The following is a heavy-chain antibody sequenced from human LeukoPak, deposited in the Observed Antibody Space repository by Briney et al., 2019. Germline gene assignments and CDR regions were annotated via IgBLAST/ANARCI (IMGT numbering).Heavy chain of an antibody. CDR2: IYSSGST. CDR1: GGSISSYY. J-gene: IGHJ4*02. Sequence: SETLSLTCTVSGGSISSYYWSWIREPAGKGLEWIGGIYSSGSTNYNPSLKSRLTMSVDTSKNQFSLRLSSVTAADTAVYYCARQIAVAGKAGLDYWGQGTPVTVSS. CDR3: ARQIAVAGKAGLDY. V-gene: IGHV4-4*07. D-gene: IGHD6-19*01.